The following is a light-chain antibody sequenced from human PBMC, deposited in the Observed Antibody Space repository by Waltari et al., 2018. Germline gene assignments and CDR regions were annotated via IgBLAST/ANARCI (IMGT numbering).Light chain of an antibody. V-gene: IGLV2-14*03. CDR2: DVN. CDR1: SSDVGGYDY. CDR3: ISYTSTTTYVV. J-gene: IGLJ2*01. Sequence: QSALTQPASVSVSPGQSITISCTGTSSDVGGYDYVSWYQQHPGKAPQLMIYDVNKRPSGVSHRFSASKSGNTASLTIFGLQAEDEADYYCISYTSTTTYVVVGGGTKLTVL.